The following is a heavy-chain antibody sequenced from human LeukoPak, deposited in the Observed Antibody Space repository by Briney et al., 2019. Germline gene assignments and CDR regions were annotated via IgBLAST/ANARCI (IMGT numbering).Heavy chain of an antibody. Sequence: ASVKVSCKASGYTFTSYDINWVRQATGQGLEWMGWMNPNSGNTGYAQKFQGRVTMTRNTSISTAYMELSSLRSEDTAVYYCARASRSSGWYYFDYWGQGTLVTVSS. CDR3: ARASRSSGWYYFDY. CDR2: MNPNSGNT. V-gene: IGHV1-8*01. J-gene: IGHJ4*02. CDR1: GYTFTSYD. D-gene: IGHD6-19*01.